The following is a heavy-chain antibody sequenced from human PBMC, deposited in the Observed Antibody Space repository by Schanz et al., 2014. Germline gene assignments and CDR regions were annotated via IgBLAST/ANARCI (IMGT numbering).Heavy chain of an antibody. Sequence: QVQLVESGGGVVQPGGSLRLSCAASGFPFSSYALHWVRQAPGKGLEWVAIIWYDGSNKYYADSVKGRFTISRDNSKNTLFLQMSSLRAEDTAVYYCARGREVVAKIVDVWGQGTMVTVSA. V-gene: IGHV3-33*08. D-gene: IGHD3-22*01. J-gene: IGHJ3*01. CDR1: GFPFSSYA. CDR3: ARGREVVAKIVDV. CDR2: IWYDGSNK.